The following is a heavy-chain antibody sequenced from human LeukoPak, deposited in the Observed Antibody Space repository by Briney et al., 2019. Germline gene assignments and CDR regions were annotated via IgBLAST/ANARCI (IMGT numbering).Heavy chain of an antibody. CDR2: IYYSGST. Sequence: PSETLSLTCTVSGGSISSYYWSWIRQPPGKGLEWIGYIYYSGSTNYNPSFKNRVTISVDTSKNQFSLKLSSGTAADTAVYYCARYISGTSQVFDYWGRGTLVTVSS. CDR1: GGSISSYY. J-gene: IGHJ4*02. V-gene: IGHV4-59*01. D-gene: IGHD1-20*01. CDR3: ARYISGTSQVFDY.